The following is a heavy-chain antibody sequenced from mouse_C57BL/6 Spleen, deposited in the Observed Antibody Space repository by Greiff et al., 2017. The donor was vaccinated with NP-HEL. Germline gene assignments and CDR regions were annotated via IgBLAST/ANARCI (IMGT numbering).Heavy chain of an antibody. CDR1: GYTFTSYW. Sequence: QVQLQQPGAELVKPGASVKLSCKASGYTFTSYWMQWVKQRPGQGLEWIGEIDPSDSYTNYNQKFKGKATLPVDTSSSTAYMQLSSLTSEDSAVYYCARKGFYDYDGDYWGQGTTLTVSS. J-gene: IGHJ2*01. V-gene: IGHV1-50*01. D-gene: IGHD2-4*01. CDR2: IDPSDSYT. CDR3: ARKGFYDYDGDY.